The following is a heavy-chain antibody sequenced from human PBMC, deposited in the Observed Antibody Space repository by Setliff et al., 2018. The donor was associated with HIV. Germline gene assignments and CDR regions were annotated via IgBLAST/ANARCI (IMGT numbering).Heavy chain of an antibody. J-gene: IGHJ4*02. CDR2: VFYSGSA. D-gene: IGHD2-8*01. Sequence: PSEPLSLTCAVSAGSISSYYWSWIRQPPGKGLEWIGYVFYSGSANYNPSLKSRVTISVDTSKNQFSLTVTSVTAADTAVYYCAREKNGYFDSWGQGTLVTVSS. CDR3: AREKNGYFDS. V-gene: IGHV4-59*01. CDR1: AGSISSYY.